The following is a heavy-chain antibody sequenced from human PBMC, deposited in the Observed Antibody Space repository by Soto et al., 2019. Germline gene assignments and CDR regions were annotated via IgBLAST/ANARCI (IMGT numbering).Heavy chain of an antibody. CDR3: TTPLYYYDSSGPFDY. Sequence: SETLSLTCAVSGYSISSGYYWGWLLQPPGKGLARIGSIYHSGRTYYNLSLKSRATISVDTSKNQFSLKLSSVTAADTAVYYCTTPLYYYDSSGPFDYWGQGTLVTVSS. V-gene: IGHV4-38-2*01. J-gene: IGHJ4*02. CDR2: IYHSGRT. D-gene: IGHD3-22*01. CDR1: GYSISSGYY.